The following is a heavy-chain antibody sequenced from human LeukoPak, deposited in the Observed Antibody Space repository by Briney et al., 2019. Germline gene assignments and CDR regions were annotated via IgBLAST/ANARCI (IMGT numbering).Heavy chain of an antibody. J-gene: IGHJ4*02. CDR3: ATQTVAGGY. CDR2: ISSSSSAI. CDR1: GFAFSTYS. Sequence: GGSLRLSCAASGFAFSTYSMNWVRQSPGKGLEWLSYISSSSSAIYYADSVKGRLTISRDNAKNSLYLQMNSLRAEDTAVYYCATQTVAGGYWGQGTLVTVSS. V-gene: IGHV3-48*01. D-gene: IGHD1-14*01.